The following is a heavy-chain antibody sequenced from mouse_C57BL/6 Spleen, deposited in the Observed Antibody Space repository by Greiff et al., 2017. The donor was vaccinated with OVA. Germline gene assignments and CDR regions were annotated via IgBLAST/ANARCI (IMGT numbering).Heavy chain of an antibody. D-gene: IGHD1-1*01. J-gene: IGHJ1*03. CDR1: GYTFTEYT. Sequence: QVQLKQSGAELVKPGASVKLSCKASGYTFTEYTIHWVKQRSGQGLEWIGWFYPGSGSIKYNEKFKDKATLTADKSSSTVYMELSRLTSEDSAVYFCARHEEHPGSSYGWYFDVWGTGTTVTVSS. CDR3: ARHEEHPGSSYGWYFDV. V-gene: IGHV1-62-2*01. CDR2: FYPGSGSI.